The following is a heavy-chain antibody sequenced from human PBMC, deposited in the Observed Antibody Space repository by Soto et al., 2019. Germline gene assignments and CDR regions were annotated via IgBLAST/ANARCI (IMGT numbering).Heavy chain of an antibody. V-gene: IGHV3-9*01. CDR3: AKDHKGYSSGWYPDY. CDR2: ISWNSGSI. CDR1: GFTFDDYA. Sequence: EVQLVESGGGLVQPGRSLRLSCAASGFTFDDYAMHWVRQAPGKGLEWVSGISWNSGSIGYADSVKGRFTISRDNAKNSLYLQMNSLRAEDTALYYCAKDHKGYSSGWYPDYGGQGTLVTVSS. D-gene: IGHD6-19*01. J-gene: IGHJ4*02.